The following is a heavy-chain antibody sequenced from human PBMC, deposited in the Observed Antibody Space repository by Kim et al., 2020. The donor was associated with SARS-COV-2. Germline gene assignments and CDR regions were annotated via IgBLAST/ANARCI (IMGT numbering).Heavy chain of an antibody. CDR3: ARGDYYYGSSGTSTHFDY. CDR1: GGSFSSGGYS. Sequence: SETLSLTCAVSGGSFSSGGYSWSWIRQPPGKGLEWIGYIYHSGSTFYNPSLKSRVTISVDRSKNQFSLRLSSVTAADTAVYYCARGDYYYGSSGTSTHFDYWGQGTLVTVSS. D-gene: IGHD3-22*01. V-gene: IGHV4-30-2*01. J-gene: IGHJ4*02. CDR2: IYHSGST.